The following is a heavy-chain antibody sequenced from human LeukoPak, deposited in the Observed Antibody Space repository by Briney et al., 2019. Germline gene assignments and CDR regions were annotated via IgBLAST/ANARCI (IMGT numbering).Heavy chain of an antibody. CDR1: GGTFSSYA. CDR2: TIPIFGTA. V-gene: IGHV1-69*13. CDR3: ARVVTDYYFDY. Sequence: SVKVSFKASGGTFSSYAISWVRQAPGQGLEWMGGTIPIFGTANYAQKFQGRVTITAGESTSTAYMELSSLRSEDTAVYYCARVVTDYYFDYWGQGTLVTVSS. D-gene: IGHD2-21*02. J-gene: IGHJ4*02.